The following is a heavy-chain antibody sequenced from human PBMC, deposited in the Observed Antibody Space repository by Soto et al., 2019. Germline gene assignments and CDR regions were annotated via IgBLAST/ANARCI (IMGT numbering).Heavy chain of an antibody. CDR3: ATQEDVVVPVTDY. D-gene: IGHD2-2*01. Sequence: PGGSLRLSCAASGFTFSSYSMNWVRQAPGKGLEWVSSISSSSSYIYYADSVKGRFTISRDNAKNSLYLQMNSLRAEDTAVYYCATQEDVVVPVTDYWGQGTLVTVSS. CDR1: GFTFSSYS. J-gene: IGHJ4*02. V-gene: IGHV3-21*01. CDR2: ISSSSSYI.